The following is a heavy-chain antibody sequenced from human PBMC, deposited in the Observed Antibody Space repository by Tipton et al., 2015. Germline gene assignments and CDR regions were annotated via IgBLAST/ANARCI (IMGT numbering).Heavy chain of an antibody. CDR1: GGSISSYY. V-gene: IGHV4-59*12. CDR2: IYHTGST. CDR3: ARDAGIVAAPSRYFHY. D-gene: IGHD2-15*01. J-gene: IGHJ1*01. Sequence: TLSLTCTVSGGSISSYYWSWIRQPPGKGLEWIGYIYHTGSTIYNPSLKSRVTISLDRSKNQFSLRLTSVTAADTAMYYCARDAGIVAAPSRYFHYWGQGTLVTVSS.